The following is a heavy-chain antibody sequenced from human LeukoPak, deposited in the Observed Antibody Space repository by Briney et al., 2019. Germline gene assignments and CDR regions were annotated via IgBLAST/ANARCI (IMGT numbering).Heavy chain of an antibody. V-gene: IGHV3-53*01. D-gene: IGHD1-26*01. CDR3: AGRTYSGSYPYYYYGMDV. CDR2: IYSGGST. Sequence: PGGSLRLSCEASGFSLSISGMNWVRQAPGKGLEWVSVIYSGGSTYYADSVKGRFTISRDNSKNTLYLQMNSLRAEDTAVYYCAGRTYSGSYPYYYYGMDVWGQGTTVTVSS. CDR1: GFSLSISG. J-gene: IGHJ6*02.